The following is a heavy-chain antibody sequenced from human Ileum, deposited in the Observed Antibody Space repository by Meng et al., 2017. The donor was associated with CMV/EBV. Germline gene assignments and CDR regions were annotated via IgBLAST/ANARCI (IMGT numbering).Heavy chain of an antibody. CDR3: ARVVPAAKDWFDP. CDR2: IIPIFGTA. D-gene: IGHD2-2*01. Sequence: CKASGGNFSSYAISWVRQAPGQGLEWMGGIIPIFGTANYAQKFQGRVTITTDESTSTAYMELSSLRSEDTAVYYCARVVPAAKDWFDPWGQGTLVTVSS. CDR1: GGNFSSYA. V-gene: IGHV1-69*05. J-gene: IGHJ5*02.